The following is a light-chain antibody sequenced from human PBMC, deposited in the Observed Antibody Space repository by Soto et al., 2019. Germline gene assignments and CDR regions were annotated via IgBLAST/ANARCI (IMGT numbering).Light chain of an antibody. CDR3: QVWDSSSDHPVV. V-gene: IGLV3-21*02. J-gene: IGLJ3*02. CDR2: DDS. CDR1: HIQTKS. Sequence: SSELTQPPSVSVAPGQTARITCEGDHIQTKSVHWYQQKPGQAPVLVVYDDSDRPSGIPERFSGSNSGNTATLTISRVDAGDEADYYCQVWDSSSDHPVVFGGGTKLTVL.